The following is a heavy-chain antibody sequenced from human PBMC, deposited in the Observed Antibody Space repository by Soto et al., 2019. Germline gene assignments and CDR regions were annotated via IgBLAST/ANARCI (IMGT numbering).Heavy chain of an antibody. CDR3: ARHVSCYDFWSGIGCHYYYYMDV. CDR2: IYYSGST. D-gene: IGHD3-3*01. CDR1: GGSISSSSYY. Sequence: QLQLQESGPGLVKPSETLSLTCTVSGGSISSSSYYWGWIRQPPGKGLEWIGSIYYSGSTYYNPSLKSRVTISVDTSKNQFSLKLSSVTAADTAVYYCARHVSCYDFWSGIGCHYYYYMDVWGKGTTVTVSS. J-gene: IGHJ6*03. V-gene: IGHV4-39*01.